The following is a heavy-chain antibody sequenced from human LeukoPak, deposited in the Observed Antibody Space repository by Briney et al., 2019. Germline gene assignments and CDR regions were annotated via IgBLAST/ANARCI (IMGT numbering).Heavy chain of an antibody. CDR1: GFTFSSYA. J-gene: IGHJ4*02. D-gene: IGHD3-22*01. V-gene: IGHV3-23*01. CDR2: ISGSGGST. Sequence: GGSLRLSCAASGFTFSSYAMSWVRQAPGKGLEWVSAISGSGGSTYYAGSVKGRFTISRDNSKNTLYLQMNSLRAEDTAVYYCAKDTFYDSSAVDGYWGQGTLVTVSS. CDR3: AKDTFYDSSAVDGY.